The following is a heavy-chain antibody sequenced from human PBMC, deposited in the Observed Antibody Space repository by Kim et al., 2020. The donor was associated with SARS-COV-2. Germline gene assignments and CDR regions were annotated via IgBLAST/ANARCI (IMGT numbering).Heavy chain of an antibody. J-gene: IGHJ4*02. CDR2: IWYDGSNK. Sequence: GGSLRLTCAASGFTFSSYGMHWVRQAPGKGLEWVAVIWYDGSNKYYADSVKGRFTISRDNSKNTLYLQMNSLRAEDTAVYYCATVYDSSGGDYWGQGTLVTVSS. CDR3: ATVYDSSGGDY. CDR1: GFTFSSYG. D-gene: IGHD3-22*01. V-gene: IGHV3-33*01.